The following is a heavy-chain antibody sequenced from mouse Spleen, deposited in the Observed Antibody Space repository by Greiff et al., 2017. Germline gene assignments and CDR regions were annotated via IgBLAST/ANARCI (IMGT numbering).Heavy chain of an antibody. D-gene: IGHD1-1*01. CDR2: ISSGGSYT. CDR1: GFTFSSYG. J-gene: IGHJ1*03. CDR3: ARHGYYYGSSYEGYFDV. V-gene: IGHV5-6*02. Sequence: DVMLVESGGDLVKPGGSLKLSCAASGFTFSSYGMSWVRQTPDKRLEWVATISSGGSYTYYPDSVKGRFTISRDNAKNTLYLQMSSLKSEDTAMYYCARHGYYYGSSYEGYFDVWGTGTTVTVSS.